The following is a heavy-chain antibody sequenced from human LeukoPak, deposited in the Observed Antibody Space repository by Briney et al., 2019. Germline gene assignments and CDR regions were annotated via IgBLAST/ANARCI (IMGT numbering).Heavy chain of an antibody. CDR1: GFTFSSYW. CDR3: AREYCSSTSCSRYYYYYMDV. J-gene: IGHJ6*03. D-gene: IGHD2-2*01. V-gene: IGHV3-7*01. Sequence: PGGSLRLSCAASGFTFSSYWMSWVRQAPGKGLEWVANIKQDGSEKYYVDSVKGRFTISRDDAKHSMYLQMNSLRAEDTAVYYCAREYCSSTSCSRYYYYYMDVWGKGTTVTVSS. CDR2: IKQDGSEK.